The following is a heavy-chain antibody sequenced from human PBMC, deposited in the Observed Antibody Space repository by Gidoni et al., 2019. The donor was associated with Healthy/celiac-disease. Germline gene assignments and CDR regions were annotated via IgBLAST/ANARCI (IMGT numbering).Heavy chain of an antibody. Sequence: ICGSSFSWIRQPPGKGLEWIGYIYYSGSTNYNPSLKSRVTISVDTSKNQFSLKLSSVTAADTAVYYCAREDKIATRGLDYWGQGTLVTVSS. CDR2: IYYSGST. CDR1: ICGSS. CDR3: AREDKIATRGLDY. J-gene: IGHJ4*02. D-gene: IGHD6-13*01. V-gene: IGHV4-59*01.